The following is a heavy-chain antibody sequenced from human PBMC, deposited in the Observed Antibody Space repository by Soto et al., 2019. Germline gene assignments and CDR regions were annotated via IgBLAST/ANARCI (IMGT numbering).Heavy chain of an antibody. Sequence: QVQLVESGGGVVQPGRSLRLSCAASGFAFSSYAMHWVRQAPGKGLEWVAVISYDGSNKYYADSVKGRFTISRDNSKNTLYLQMNSLRAEDTAVYYCARDFSGSGDWGQGTLVPVSS. CDR3: ARDFSGSGD. J-gene: IGHJ4*02. V-gene: IGHV3-30-3*01. CDR1: GFAFSSYA. D-gene: IGHD3-10*01. CDR2: ISYDGSNK.